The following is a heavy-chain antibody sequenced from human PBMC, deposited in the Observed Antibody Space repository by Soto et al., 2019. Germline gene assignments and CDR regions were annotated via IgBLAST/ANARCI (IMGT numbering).Heavy chain of an antibody. Sequence: GGSLRLSCAASGFTFSSYSMNWVRQAPGKGLEWVSYISSSSSTIYYADSVKGRFTISRDNAKNSLYLQMNSLRDEDTAVYYCARGLVGLSYWYFDLWGRGTLVTVSS. D-gene: IGHD3-9*01. CDR1: GFTFSSYS. CDR3: ARGLVGLSYWYFDL. CDR2: ISSSSSTI. V-gene: IGHV3-48*02. J-gene: IGHJ2*01.